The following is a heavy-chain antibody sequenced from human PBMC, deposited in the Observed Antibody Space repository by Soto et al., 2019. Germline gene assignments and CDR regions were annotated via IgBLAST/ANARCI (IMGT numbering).Heavy chain of an antibody. CDR1: GFTFGSYG. D-gene: IGHD2-15*01. CDR3: AKDLGPLGYCSGGSCYSPFDY. V-gene: IGHV3-30*18. Sequence: GGSLRLSCAASGFTFGSYGMHWVRQAPGKGLEWVAVISYDGSNKYYADSVKGRFTISRDNSKNTLYLQMNSLRAEDTAVYYCAKDLGPLGYCSGGSCYSPFDYWGQGTLVTVSS. CDR2: ISYDGSNK. J-gene: IGHJ4*02.